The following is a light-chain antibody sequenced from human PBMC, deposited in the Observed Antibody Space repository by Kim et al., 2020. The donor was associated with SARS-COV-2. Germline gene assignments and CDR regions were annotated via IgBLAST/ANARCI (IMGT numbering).Light chain of an antibody. CDR2: DAS. J-gene: IGKJ1*01. V-gene: IGKV1-5*01. CDR3: KQYNTYSHWR. CDR1: QSISRW. Sequence: DIQMTQSPSTLSASVGDRVTITCGASQSISRWLAWYQQKAGKAPKILIYDASSLESGVPSRFSVSGSETVFTLTISSLQPDDFATYYCKQYNTYSHWRFGQGTQVYIK.